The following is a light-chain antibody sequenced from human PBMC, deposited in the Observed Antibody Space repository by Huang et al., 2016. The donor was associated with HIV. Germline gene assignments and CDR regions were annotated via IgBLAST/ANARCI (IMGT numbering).Light chain of an antibody. CDR3: QQRSAWPLT. CDR1: QSVRTY. J-gene: IGKJ4*01. CDR2: DAS. V-gene: IGKV3-11*01. Sequence: EIVLTQSPATLSLSPGERATLSCRASQSVRTYLAWYQQKPGQAPRLLIYDASNRATGIPARFSGSGSGTDFTLTISNLQSEDVAVYYCQQRSAWPLTFGGGTKVEI.